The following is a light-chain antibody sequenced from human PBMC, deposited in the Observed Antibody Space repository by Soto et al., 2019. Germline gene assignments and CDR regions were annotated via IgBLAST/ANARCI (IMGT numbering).Light chain of an antibody. CDR2: DVS. CDR3: CSYAGSYTFV. CDR1: SSDVGGYNY. V-gene: IGLV2-11*01. J-gene: IGLJ1*01. Sequence: QSVLTQPRSVSGSPGQSVTISCTGTSSDVGGYNYISWYQQHPGKAPNLMIYDVSKRPSGVPDRFAGYKSGNTASLTISGLQAEEEADYYCCSYAGSYTFVFGTGTKLTVL.